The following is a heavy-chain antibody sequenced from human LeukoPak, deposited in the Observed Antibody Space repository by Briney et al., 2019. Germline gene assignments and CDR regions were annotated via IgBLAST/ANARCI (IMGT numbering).Heavy chain of an antibody. Sequence: PGGSLRLSCAASGFTVSSNCMSWVRQAPGKGLEWVSVIYSGASTYYADSVKGRFTISRDNSKNTLYLQMGSLRAEDMAVYYCAREGSSWYLYNWFDPWGQGTLVIVSS. J-gene: IGHJ5*02. D-gene: IGHD6-13*01. CDR2: IYSGAST. CDR3: AREGSSWYLYNWFDP. CDR1: GFTVSSNC. V-gene: IGHV3-53*05.